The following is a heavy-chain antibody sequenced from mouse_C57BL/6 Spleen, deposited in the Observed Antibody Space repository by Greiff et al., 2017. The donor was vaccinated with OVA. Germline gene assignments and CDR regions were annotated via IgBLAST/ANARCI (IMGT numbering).Heavy chain of an antibody. Sequence: QVQLQQSGPELVKPGASVKISCKASGYTFTDYYINWVKQRPGQGLEWIGWIYPGSGNTKYNEKFKGKATLTVDTSSSTAYMQLSSLTSEDSAVYFCARWGAQATALYYAMDYWGQGTSVTVSS. CDR3: ARWGAQATALYYAMDY. D-gene: IGHD3-2*02. V-gene: IGHV1-84*01. J-gene: IGHJ4*01. CDR2: IYPGSGNT. CDR1: GYTFTDYY.